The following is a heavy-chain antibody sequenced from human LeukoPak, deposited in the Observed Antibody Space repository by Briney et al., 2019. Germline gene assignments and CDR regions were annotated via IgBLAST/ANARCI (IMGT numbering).Heavy chain of an antibody. CDR3: ARVFGAAGPFDY. V-gene: IGHV3-66*01. CDR1: GFTFSSYW. CDR2: IYSGGST. D-gene: IGHD6-13*01. Sequence: GGSLRLSCAASGFTFSSYWMSWVRQAPGKGLEWVSVIYSGGSTYYADSVKGRFTISRDNSKNTLYLQMNSLRAEDTAVYYCARVFGAAGPFDYWGQGTLVTVPS. J-gene: IGHJ4*02.